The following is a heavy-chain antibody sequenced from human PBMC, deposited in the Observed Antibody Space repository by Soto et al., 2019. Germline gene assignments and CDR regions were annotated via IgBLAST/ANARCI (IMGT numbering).Heavy chain of an antibody. J-gene: IGHJ6*03. Sequence: PGGSLRLSCAASGFTFSDYYMSWIRRAPGKGLEWVSYISHSGSIVNYADSVKGRFTISRDNAKNSLYLQMNSLRAEDTAFYYCAGGGSIVVSTRRLMDVWGKGTTVTVSS. CDR3: AGGGSIVVSTRRLMDV. CDR1: GFTFSDYY. CDR2: ISHSGSIV. D-gene: IGHD3-22*01. V-gene: IGHV3-11*01.